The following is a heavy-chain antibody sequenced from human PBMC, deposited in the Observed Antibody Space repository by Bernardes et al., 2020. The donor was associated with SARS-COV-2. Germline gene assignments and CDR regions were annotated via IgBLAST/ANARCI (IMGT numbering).Heavy chain of an antibody. J-gene: IGHJ4*02. CDR1: GFTFRNAA. Sequence: GRSLRVSCAVSGFTFRNAAMSWVRQAPGKGLEWVSGISISGDKTYYADSVEGRFTISRDNSKNTLYLEMNNLKIEDTARYYCAEEVPANDYWGQGTLVTVSS. CDR2: ISISGDKT. V-gene: IGHV3-23*01. D-gene: IGHD2-2*01. CDR3: AEEVPANDY.